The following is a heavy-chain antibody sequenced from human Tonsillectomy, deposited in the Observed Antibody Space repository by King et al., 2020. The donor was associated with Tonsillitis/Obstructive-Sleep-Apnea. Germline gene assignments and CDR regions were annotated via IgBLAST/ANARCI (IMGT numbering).Heavy chain of an antibody. CDR2: IYYSGYT. V-gene: IGHV4-39*01. D-gene: IGHD2-2*01. J-gene: IGHJ4*02. Sequence: QLQESGPGLVKTSETLSLTCTVSGGSISSSIYYWAWIRQPPGKGPEWIGSIYYSGYTYHNPSLKSRVTISVDTSKNQFSLKLSSVTAADTAVYYCARLSCSSTTCCYYLDSWGQGTLVTVSS. CDR1: GGSISSSIYY. CDR3: ARLSCSSTTCCYYLDS.